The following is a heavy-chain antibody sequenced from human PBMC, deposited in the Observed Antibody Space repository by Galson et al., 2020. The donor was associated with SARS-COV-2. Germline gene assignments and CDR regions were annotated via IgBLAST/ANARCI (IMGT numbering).Heavy chain of an antibody. V-gene: IGHV4-34*01. Sequence: SETLSLTCGIYGGSFNAFYWTWIRQPPGKGLEWIAEIHRSIGAAYGPSFKSRATISLDASKNQFSLKLTSVTAADTAVYYCARNDGGPIFDYWGQGTLVTVSS. CDR3: ARNDGGPIFDY. J-gene: IGHJ4*02. D-gene: IGHD3-16*01. CDR2: IHRSIGA. CDR1: GGSFNAFY.